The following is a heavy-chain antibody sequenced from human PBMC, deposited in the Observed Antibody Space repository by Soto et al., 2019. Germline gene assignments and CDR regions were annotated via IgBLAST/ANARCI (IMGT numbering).Heavy chain of an antibody. D-gene: IGHD3-3*01. V-gene: IGHV3-23*01. CDR1: GFTFSSYA. Sequence: GGSLRLSCAASGFTFSSYAMSWVRQAPGKGLEWVSAISGSGGSTYYADSVKGRFTISRDNSKNTLYLQMNSLRAEDTAVYYCAKEGRFLEFLFLADDYYYVLAVCGQGTTVPGSS. CDR3: AKEGRFLEFLFLADDYYYVLAV. CDR2: ISGSGGST. J-gene: IGHJ6*02.